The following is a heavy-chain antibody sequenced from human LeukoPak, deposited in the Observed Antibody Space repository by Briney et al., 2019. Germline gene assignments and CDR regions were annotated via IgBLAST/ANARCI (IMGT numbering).Heavy chain of an antibody. CDR1: SGSISSGGYS. V-gene: IGHV4-30-2*03. CDR3: ARRVSGSYCFDY. CDR2: IFHSGDT. D-gene: IGHD1-26*01. J-gene: IGHJ4*02. Sequence: SETLSLTCAVSSGSISSGGYSWSWIRQPPGKGLEWIGCIFHSGDTYYNPSLKSRVTISVDTSKNQFSLKLSSVTAADTAVYYCARRVSGSYCFDYWGQGTLVTVSS.